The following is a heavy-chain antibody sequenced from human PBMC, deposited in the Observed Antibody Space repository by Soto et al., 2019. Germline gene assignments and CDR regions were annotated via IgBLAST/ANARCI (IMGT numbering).Heavy chain of an antibody. CDR2: ISSNGGST. V-gene: IGHV3-64*01. CDR3: ARGCSGGSCYYLGSYGSWAANWFDP. CDR1: GFTFSSYA. Sequence: GGSLRLSCAASGFTFSSYAMHWFRQAPGKGLEYVSAISSNGGSTYYANSVKGRFTISRDNSKNTLYLQMGSLRAEDMAVYYCARGCSGGSCYYLGSYGSWAANWFDPWGQGTLVTVSS. D-gene: IGHD2-15*01. J-gene: IGHJ5*02.